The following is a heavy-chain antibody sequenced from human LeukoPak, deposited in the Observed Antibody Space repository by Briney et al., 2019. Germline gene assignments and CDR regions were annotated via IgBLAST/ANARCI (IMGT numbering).Heavy chain of an antibody. CDR1: GFTFSSYG. D-gene: IGHD3/OR15-3a*01. J-gene: IGHJ3*02. Sequence: PGGSLRLSCAASGFTFSSYGMHWVRQAPGKGLEWVAFIRYDGSNKYYADSVKGRFTISRDNAKNSLYLQMNSLRAEDTALYYCARDLQMDWSDAFDIWGQGTMVTVSS. CDR3: ARDLQMDWSDAFDI. CDR2: IRYDGSNK. V-gene: IGHV3-30*02.